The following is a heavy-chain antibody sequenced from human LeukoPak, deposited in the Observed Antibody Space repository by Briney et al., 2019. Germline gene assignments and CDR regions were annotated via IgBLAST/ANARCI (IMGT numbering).Heavy chain of an antibody. D-gene: IGHD3-9*01. CDR2: IYYSGST. V-gene: IGHV4-59*01. Sequence: SETLSLTCSVSGGSISNYYWSWIRQPPGKGLEWIGYIYYSGSTNYNPSLKSRVTISVDTSKNQFSLKLSSVTAADTAVCYCAGRYFDYVDYWGQGTLVTVSS. J-gene: IGHJ4*02. CDR1: GGSISNYY. CDR3: AGRYFDYVDY.